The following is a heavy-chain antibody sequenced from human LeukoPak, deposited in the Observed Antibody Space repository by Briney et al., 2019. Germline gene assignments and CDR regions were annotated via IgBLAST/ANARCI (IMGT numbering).Heavy chain of an antibody. D-gene: IGHD3-3*01. CDR3: ATAFRNYDFWSGPGFDY. J-gene: IGHJ4*02. Sequence: ASVKVSCKVSGYRLTELSMHWVRQAPGEGLEWVGGLDLEDGEIVYAQKFQGRVTMTEDTSSDTAYMDLSSPRSEDTAVYYCATAFRNYDFWSGPGFDYWGQGTLVTVSS. CDR1: GYRLTELS. V-gene: IGHV1-24*01. CDR2: LDLEDGEI.